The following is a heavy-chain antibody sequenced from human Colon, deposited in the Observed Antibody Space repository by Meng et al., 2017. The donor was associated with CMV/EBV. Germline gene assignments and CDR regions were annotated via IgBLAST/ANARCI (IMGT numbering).Heavy chain of an antibody. Sequence: EVNLXXXXXGLVXPXXXLRPXXXASGFTFSTYWMHWVRQPPGKGLVWVSRINTDGTTINYADSVKGRFTISRDNAENTLYLQMNSLSAEDTAAYYCVRSSSTWHTPPFDFWGQGALVTVSP. CDR3: VRSSSTWHTPPFDF. CDR2: INTDGTTI. CDR1: GFTFSTYW. D-gene: IGHD2-2*01. V-gene: IGHV3-74*01. J-gene: IGHJ4*02.